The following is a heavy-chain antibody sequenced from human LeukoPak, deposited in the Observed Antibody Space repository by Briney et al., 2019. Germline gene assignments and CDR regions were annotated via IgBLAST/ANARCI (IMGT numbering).Heavy chain of an antibody. V-gene: IGHV3-23*01. CDR1: GFTFSSYA. J-gene: IGHJ4*02. D-gene: IGHD6-19*01. Sequence: PGGSLRLSCAASGFTFSSYAMSWVRQAPGKGLEWVSAISGSGGSTYYADSVKGRFTISRDNSKNTLYLQMNSLRAEDTAVYYCARMLPGIAVAGTGGLGDYWGQGTLATVSS. CDR3: ARMLPGIAVAGTGGLGDY. CDR2: ISGSGGST.